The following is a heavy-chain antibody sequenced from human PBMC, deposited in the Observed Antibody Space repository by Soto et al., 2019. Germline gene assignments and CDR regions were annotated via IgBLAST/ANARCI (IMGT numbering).Heavy chain of an antibody. CDR2: ISYDGSNK. V-gene: IGHV3-30-3*01. Sequence: SLRLSCAASGFTFSSYAMHWVRQAPGKGLEWVAVISYDGSNKYYADSVKGRFTISRDNSKNTLYLQMNSLRAEDTAVYYCARDTHSRVAAAGVDYWGQGTLVTVSS. J-gene: IGHJ4*02. D-gene: IGHD6-13*01. CDR3: ARDTHSRVAAAGVDY. CDR1: GFTFSSYA.